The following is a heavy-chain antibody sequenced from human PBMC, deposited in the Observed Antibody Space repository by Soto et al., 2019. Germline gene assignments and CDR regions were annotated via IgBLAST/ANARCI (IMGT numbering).Heavy chain of an antibody. J-gene: IGHJ4*02. CDR2: ISTYNGNT. V-gene: IGHV1-18*01. CDR3: ARRLYGDYDY. CDR1: GYSFTTSG. Sequence: QAQLVQSGAEVKEPGASVKVSCKASGYSFTTSGITWVRQAPGQGLEWMGWISTYNGNTNYAQKLQDRVTLTTDTSTSTAYMELRSLRSDDTVVYYCARRLYGDYDYWGQGTLVTVSS. D-gene: IGHD4-17*01.